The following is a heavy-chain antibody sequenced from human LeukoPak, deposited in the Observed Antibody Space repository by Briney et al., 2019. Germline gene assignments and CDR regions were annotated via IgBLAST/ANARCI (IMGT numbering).Heavy chain of an antibody. D-gene: IGHD4-17*01. Sequence: GGSLRLSCAASGFTFSSYWMNWVRQAPGKGLVWVSRIASDGSSTTYADSVKGRFSISRENSKNTLYLQTSSLRAEDTAVYYCVKDRSYGDYYFDYWGQGTLVTVSS. CDR3: VKDRSYGDYYFDY. J-gene: IGHJ4*02. CDR2: IASDGSST. V-gene: IGHV3-74*01. CDR1: GFTFSSYW.